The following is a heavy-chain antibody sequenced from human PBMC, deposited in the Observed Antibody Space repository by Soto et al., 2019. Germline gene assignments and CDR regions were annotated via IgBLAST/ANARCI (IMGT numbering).Heavy chain of an antibody. CDR1: GSSISSSNW. Sequence: SETLSLTCAVSGSSISSSNWWSWVRQPPGKGLEWIGEIYHSGSTNYNPSLKSRVTISVDRSKNQFSLKLSSVTAADTAVYYCASGGAVAGSDYWGQGTLVTVSS. V-gene: IGHV4-4*02. D-gene: IGHD6-19*01. CDR2: IYHSGST. J-gene: IGHJ4*02. CDR3: ASGGAVAGSDY.